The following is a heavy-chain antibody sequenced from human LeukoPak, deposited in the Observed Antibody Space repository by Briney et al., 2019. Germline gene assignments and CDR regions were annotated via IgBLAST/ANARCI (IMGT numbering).Heavy chain of an antibody. CDR1: AYTFTHYY. CDR3: ARVGSSWYGSWDY. J-gene: IGHJ4*02. CDR2: INPNSGGT. Sequence: GASVNVSCKTSAYTFTHYYMHWVRQAPGQGLEWMGWINPNSGGTNYAEKFQVRVTMTRDTSISTAYMELSRLTSDDTAVYYCARVGSSWYGSWDYWGQGTLVTVSS. V-gene: IGHV1-2*02. D-gene: IGHD6-13*01.